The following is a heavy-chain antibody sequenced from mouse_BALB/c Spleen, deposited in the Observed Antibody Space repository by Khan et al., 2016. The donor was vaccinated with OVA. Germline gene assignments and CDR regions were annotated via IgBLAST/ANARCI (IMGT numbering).Heavy chain of an antibody. V-gene: IGHV1-7*01. J-gene: IGHJ3*01. CDR2: IDPSTGYS. Sequence: QVQLKQSGAELAKPGASVEMSCKASGYTFTTYWMHWVKQRPGQGLEWIGYIDPSTGYSESNQKFKDKATLTADKSSSTAYMQLSSLTSYDSAVYYCTRRGLYCIYTYWGQGTLVTVSA. CDR3: TRRGLYCIYTY. D-gene: IGHD2-12*01. CDR1: GYTFTTYW.